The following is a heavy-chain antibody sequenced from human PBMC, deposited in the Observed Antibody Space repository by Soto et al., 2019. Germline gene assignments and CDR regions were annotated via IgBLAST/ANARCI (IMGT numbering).Heavy chain of an antibody. Sequence: DVHLVESGGGLVQPGGSRRLSCAASGFTFSRYEMLWVRQAPGKGLEWISDVSYVHREAYTTFYADSVKGRFTISRDTAKNSLYLQMNSLRAEDTAVSDCTTSLSGYDDSYWGQGPLVAVSS. D-gene: IGHD3-22*01. CDR1: GFTFSRYE. CDR2: ISDVSYVHREA. CDR3: TTSLSGYDDSY. V-gene: IGHV3-48*03. J-gene: IGHJ4*02.